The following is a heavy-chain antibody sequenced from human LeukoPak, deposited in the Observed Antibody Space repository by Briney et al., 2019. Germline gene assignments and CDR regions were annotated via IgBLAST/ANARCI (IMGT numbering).Heavy chain of an antibody. CDR2: ISSSSSTI. CDR1: GFTFSTYS. V-gene: IGHV3-48*01. Sequence: PGGSLRLSCAAPGFTFSTYSMNWVRQAPGKGLEWVSYISSSSSTIYDADSVKGRFTISRDNAKNSLYLQMNSLRAEDTAVYYCAVSDYFDYWGQGTLVTVSS. J-gene: IGHJ4*02. CDR3: AVSDYFDY. D-gene: IGHD5/OR15-5a*01.